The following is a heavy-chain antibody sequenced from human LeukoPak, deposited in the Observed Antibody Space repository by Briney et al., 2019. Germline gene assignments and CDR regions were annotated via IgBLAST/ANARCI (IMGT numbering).Heavy chain of an antibody. CDR2: IRCKGYGGTT. Sequence: GSLRLSCTASGFTFSDYAMSWFRQAPGKGLEWVGFIRCKGYGGTTEYAASVKSRFTISRDDSKNIGHLQMNSLKSEDTAVYYCTRDRVDIVATTIYYYYYMDVWGKGATVTVSS. J-gene: IGHJ6*03. CDR3: TRDRVDIVATTIYYYYYMDV. CDR1: GFTFSDYA. V-gene: IGHV3-49*03. D-gene: IGHD5-12*01.